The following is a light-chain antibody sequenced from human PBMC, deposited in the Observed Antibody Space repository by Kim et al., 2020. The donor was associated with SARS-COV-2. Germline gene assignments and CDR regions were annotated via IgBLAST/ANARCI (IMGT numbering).Light chain of an antibody. Sequence: GKTVPISCTRSSGSIASTNVQWYQQRPGTSPTAVIFENNQRPSGVPDRFSGSIDGSSNSASLTISGLKTEDEADYYCQSFDSNIQVFGGGTKLTVL. CDR2: ENN. CDR1: SGSIASTN. V-gene: IGLV6-57*01. J-gene: IGLJ3*02. CDR3: QSFDSNIQV.